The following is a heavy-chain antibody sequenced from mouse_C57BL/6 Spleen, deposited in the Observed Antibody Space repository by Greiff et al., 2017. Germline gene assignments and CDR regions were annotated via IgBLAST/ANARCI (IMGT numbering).Heavy chain of an antibody. CDR1: GYTFTSYW. V-gene: IGHV1-69*01. CDR2: IDPSDSYT. CDR3: ARCYYGNYWYFDV. Sequence: QVQLQQPGAELVMPGASVKLSCKASGYTFTSYWMHCVKQRPGQGLEWIGEIDPSDSYTNYNQKFKGKSTLTVDKSSSTAYMQLSSLTSEDSAVYYCARCYYGNYWYFDVWGTGTTVTVSS. J-gene: IGHJ1*03. D-gene: IGHD1-1*01.